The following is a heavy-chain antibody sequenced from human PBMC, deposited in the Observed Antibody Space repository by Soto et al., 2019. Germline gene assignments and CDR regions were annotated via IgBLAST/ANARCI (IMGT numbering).Heavy chain of an antibody. D-gene: IGHD3-10*01. J-gene: IGHJ5*02. CDR2: ISHDGSHE. V-gene: IGHV3-30-3*01. Sequence: QGQLHESGGGVVHPGTSLRLSCAASGLTFSSSAMHWVRQAPGKGLEWVAMISHDGSHEYYGDSVKGRFSVSRDNSHNILHIQMNSIRIEDTAVYFCARNTDHRLVRGWLDPWGQGTLVTVSS. CDR3: ARNTDHRLVRGWLDP. CDR1: GLTFSSSA.